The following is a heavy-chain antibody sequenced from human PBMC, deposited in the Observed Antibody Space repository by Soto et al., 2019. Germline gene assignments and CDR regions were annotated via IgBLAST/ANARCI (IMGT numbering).Heavy chain of an antibody. V-gene: IGHV1-69*01. Sequence: SWGSMEKGQGLEWMGGIIPIFGTANYAQKFQGRVTITADESTSTAYMELSSLRSEDTAVYYCARLYYDESSSYYHGPVFALRVQGTLVTGSS. D-gene: IGHD3-22*01. J-gene: IGHJ5*02. CDR3: ARLYYDESSSYYHGPVFAL. CDR2: IIPIFGTA.